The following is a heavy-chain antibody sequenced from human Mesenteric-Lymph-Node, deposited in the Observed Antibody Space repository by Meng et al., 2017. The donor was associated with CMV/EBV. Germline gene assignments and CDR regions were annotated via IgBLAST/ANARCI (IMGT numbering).Heavy chain of an antibody. CDR3: ARFPGNHYDSSALDY. Sequence: GESLKISCAAPGFTFSSYTMHWVRQAPGKGLEWVTVISYDGSNTYYADSVKGRFTVSRDNSKDTLYLQMNSLRAEDTAVYYCARFPGNHYDSSALDYWGQGTLVTVSS. V-gene: IGHV3-30*04. D-gene: IGHD3-22*01. CDR2: ISYDGSNT. CDR1: GFTFSSYT. J-gene: IGHJ4*02.